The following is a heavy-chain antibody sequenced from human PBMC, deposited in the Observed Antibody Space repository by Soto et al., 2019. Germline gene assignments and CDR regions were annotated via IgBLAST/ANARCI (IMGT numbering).Heavy chain of an antibody. CDR2: INHSGST. Sequence: QVQLQQWGAGLLKPSETLSLTCAVYGGSFSGYYWSWIRQPPGKGLEWIGEINHSGSTNYNPSLKSRVTISVDTSKNQFSLKLSSVTAADTAVYYCARGRAMVRGVLYYYYYGMDVWGQGTTVTVSS. D-gene: IGHD3-10*01. J-gene: IGHJ6*02. CDR1: GGSFSGYY. V-gene: IGHV4-34*01. CDR3: ARGRAMVRGVLYYYYYGMDV.